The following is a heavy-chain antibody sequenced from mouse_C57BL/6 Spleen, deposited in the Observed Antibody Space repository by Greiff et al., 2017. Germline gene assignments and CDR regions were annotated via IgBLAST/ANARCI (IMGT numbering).Heavy chain of an antibody. CDR3: ASGSSGYDYAMDY. CDR2: IYPGDGDT. V-gene: IGHV1-82*01. D-gene: IGHD3-2*02. J-gene: IGHJ4*01. Sequence: VKLMESGPELVKPGASVKISCKASGYAFSSSWMNWVKQRPGKGLEWIGRIYPGDGDTNYNGKFKGKATLTADKSSSTAYMQLSSLTSEDSAVYFCASGSSGYDYAMDYWGQGTSVTVSS. CDR1: GYAFSSSW.